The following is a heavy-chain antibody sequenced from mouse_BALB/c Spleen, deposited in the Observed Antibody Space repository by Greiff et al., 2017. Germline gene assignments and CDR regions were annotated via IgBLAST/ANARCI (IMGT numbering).Heavy chain of an antibody. D-gene: IGHD4-1*02. CDR2: ILPGSGST. V-gene: IGHV1-9*01. CDR1: GYTFSSYW. CDR3: ASQLGLSYFDY. Sequence: QVQLQQSGAELMKPGASVKISCKATGYTFSSYWIEWVKQRPGHGLEWIGEILPGSGSTNYNEKFKGKATFTADTSSNTAYMQLSSLTSEDSAVYYCASQLGLSYFDYWGQGTTLTVSS. J-gene: IGHJ2*01.